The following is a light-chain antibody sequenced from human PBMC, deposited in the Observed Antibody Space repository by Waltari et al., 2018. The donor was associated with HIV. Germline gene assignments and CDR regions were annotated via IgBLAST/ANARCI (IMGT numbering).Light chain of an antibody. J-gene: IGLJ3*02. CDR3: AAWDDSLGGLWV. CDR2: GNS. Sequence: QSVLTQPPSASETPGQRVTISCSGSSSNIGSNFVSWYQQLPGTAPKLLIYGNSQRPSGVPDRFSGSRSGTSASLAISGLRSEDEADYYCAAWDDSLGGLWVFGGGTKLTVL. V-gene: IGLV1-47*01. CDR1: SSNIGSNF.